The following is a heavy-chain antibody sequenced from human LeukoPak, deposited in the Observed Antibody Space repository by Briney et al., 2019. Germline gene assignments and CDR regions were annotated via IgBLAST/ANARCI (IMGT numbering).Heavy chain of an antibody. CDR1: GGSISSYY. CDR3: ARHNLQFPYYDFWSGYYIGAFDI. D-gene: IGHD3-3*01. V-gene: IGHV4-59*08. CDR2: IYYSGST. J-gene: IGHJ3*02. Sequence: SGTLSLTCTVSGGSISSYYWSWIRQPPGKGLEWIGYIYYSGSTNYNPSLKSRVTISVDTSKNQFSLKLSSVTAADTAVYYCARHNLQFPYYDFWSGYYIGAFDIWGQGTMVTVSS.